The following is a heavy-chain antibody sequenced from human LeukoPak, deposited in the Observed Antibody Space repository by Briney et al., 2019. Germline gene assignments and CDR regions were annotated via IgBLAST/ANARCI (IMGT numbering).Heavy chain of an antibody. Sequence: GGSLRLSCASSGITFSSYSMKWVRQAPGKGREGGSSISSSSSYIYYAEAVKGRFTISRDNAKNSLYLQMNSLRAEDTAVYYCARDGYYDSSGRVFDYWGQGTLVTVSS. CDR3: ARDGYYDSSGRVFDY. CDR1: GITFSSYS. CDR2: ISSSSSYI. D-gene: IGHD3-22*01. J-gene: IGHJ4*02. V-gene: IGHV3-21*01.